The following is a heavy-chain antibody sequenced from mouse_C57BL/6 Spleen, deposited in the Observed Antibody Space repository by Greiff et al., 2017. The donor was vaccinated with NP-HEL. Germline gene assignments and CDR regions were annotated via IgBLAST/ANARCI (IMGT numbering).Heavy chain of an antibody. Sequence: VQLQQSGPELVKPGASVKISCKASGYTFTDYYMNWVKQSHGKSLEWIGDINPNNGGTSYNQKFKGKATLTVDKSSSTAYMELRSLTSEDSAVYYCALDGYSLFAYWGQGTLVTVSA. CDR2: INPNNGGT. V-gene: IGHV1-26*01. D-gene: IGHD2-3*01. CDR3: ALDGYSLFAY. CDR1: GYTFTDYY. J-gene: IGHJ3*01.